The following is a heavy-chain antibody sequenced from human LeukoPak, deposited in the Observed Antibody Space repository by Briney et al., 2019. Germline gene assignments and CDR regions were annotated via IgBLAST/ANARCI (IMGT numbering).Heavy chain of an antibody. CDR2: INHSGST. D-gene: IGHD1-7*01. CDR1: GGSFSGYY. V-gene: IGHV4-34*01. Sequence: PSETLSLTCAVYGGSFSGYYWSWIRQPPGKGLEWIGEINHSGSTNYNPSLKSRVTISVDTSKNQFSLKLSSVTAADTAVYYCASWDSYNWNYARAFDIWGQGTMVTVSS. CDR3: ASWDSYNWNYARAFDI. J-gene: IGHJ3*02.